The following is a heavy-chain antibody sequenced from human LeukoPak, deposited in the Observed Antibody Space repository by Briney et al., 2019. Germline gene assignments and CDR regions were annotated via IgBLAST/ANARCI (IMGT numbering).Heavy chain of an antibody. D-gene: IGHD2-2*01. V-gene: IGHV3-30*02. CDR3: AKDLCSSTSCAVDY. Sequence: GGSLRLSCAASGFTFSNYGMHWVRQAPGKGLEWVAFKRYDGNNKYYADSVKGRFIISRDNSKNTLYLQMNSLRAEDTAVYYCAKDLCSSTSCAVDYWGQGTLVTVSS. J-gene: IGHJ4*02. CDR2: KRYDGNNK. CDR1: GFTFSNYG.